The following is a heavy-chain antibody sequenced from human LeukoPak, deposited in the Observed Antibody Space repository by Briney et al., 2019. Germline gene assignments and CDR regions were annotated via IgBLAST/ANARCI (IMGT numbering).Heavy chain of an antibody. Sequence: GGSLRLSCAASGFTFSNYGMHWVHQAPGKGLEWVAFIWYDGSNRYYADSVKGRFTISRDNSENTLFLQMSSLRTEDTAVYYCAKDPLGFCTRATCRYLDSWGQGTLVTVSS. V-gene: IGHV3-30*02. D-gene: IGHD2-8*01. CDR1: GFTFSNYG. CDR3: AKDPLGFCTRATCRYLDS. CDR2: IWYDGSNR. J-gene: IGHJ4*02.